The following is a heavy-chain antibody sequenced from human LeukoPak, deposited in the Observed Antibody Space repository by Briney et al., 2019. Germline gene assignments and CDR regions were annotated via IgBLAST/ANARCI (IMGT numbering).Heavy chain of an antibody. CDR2: ISTSGST. D-gene: IGHD3-22*01. J-gene: IGHJ4*02. CDR1: GGSISYYY. Sequence: ASETLSLSCTVSGGSISYYYWSWIRQPAGKGLEWIGRISTSGSTNCSPSLKSRVTMSVDTSKNQVSLKLSSVTAADTAVYYCARGDDSSGQGYWGQGALVTVSS. CDR3: ARGDDSSGQGY. V-gene: IGHV4-4*07.